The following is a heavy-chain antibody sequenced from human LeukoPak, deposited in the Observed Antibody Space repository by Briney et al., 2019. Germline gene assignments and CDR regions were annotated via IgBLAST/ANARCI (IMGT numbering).Heavy chain of an antibody. V-gene: IGHV4-59*05. J-gene: IGHJ5*02. Sequence: PSETLSLTCTVSGGSISSYYWSWIRQPPGKGLEWIGSIYYSGSTYYNPSLKSRVTISVDTSKNQFSLKLSSVTAADTAVYYCARGIAVALNWFDPWGQGTLVTVSS. D-gene: IGHD6-19*01. CDR1: GGSISSYY. CDR2: IYYSGST. CDR3: ARGIAVALNWFDP.